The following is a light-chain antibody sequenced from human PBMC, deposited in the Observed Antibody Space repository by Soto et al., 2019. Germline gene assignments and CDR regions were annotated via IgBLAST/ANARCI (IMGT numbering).Light chain of an antibody. CDR3: QQYYSSHPGT. J-gene: IGKJ1*01. Sequence: IQMTQSPPTLSASVGDRVTITCRASQNINNWLAWYQQKPGQAPKLLISDASTLESGVPLRFSGSGSGTQFTLVISRLQPDDFATYYCQQYYSSHPGTFGRGTKVEI. V-gene: IGKV1-5*01. CDR2: DAS. CDR1: QNINNW.